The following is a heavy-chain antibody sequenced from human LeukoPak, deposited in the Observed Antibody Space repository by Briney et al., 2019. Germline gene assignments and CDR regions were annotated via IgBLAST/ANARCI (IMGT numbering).Heavy chain of an antibody. CDR2: IWYDGSNE. CDR1: GFTFSSYA. D-gene: IGHD1-26*01. CDR3: ARENSGSYRYDY. V-gene: IGHV3-33*08. J-gene: IGHJ4*02. Sequence: GGSLRLSCAASGFTFSSYAMSWVRQAPGKGLEWVAVIWYDGSNEYYADSVKGRFTISRDNSKNTLYPQMNSLRAEDTAVYYCARENSGSYRYDYWGQGTLVTVSS.